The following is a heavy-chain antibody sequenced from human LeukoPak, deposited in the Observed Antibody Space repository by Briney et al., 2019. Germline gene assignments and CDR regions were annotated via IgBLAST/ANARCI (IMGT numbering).Heavy chain of an antibody. Sequence: GGSLKLSCAASGFTFSGSAMHWVRQASGKGLEWVGRIRSKANSYATAYAASVKGRFTISRDDSKNTAYLQMNSLKTEDTAVYYCTRHPPDYSNYGDNYMDVWGKGTTVTVSS. V-gene: IGHV3-73*01. CDR3: TRHPPDYSNYGDNYMDV. CDR1: GFTFSGSA. D-gene: IGHD4-11*01. CDR2: IRSKANSYAT. J-gene: IGHJ6*03.